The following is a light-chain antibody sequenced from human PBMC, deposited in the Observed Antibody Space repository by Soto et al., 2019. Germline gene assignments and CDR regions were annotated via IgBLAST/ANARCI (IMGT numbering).Light chain of an antibody. J-gene: IGLJ2*01. Sequence: QSALTQPASVSGSPGQSITISCTGTSSDVGGYNYVSWYQQHPGKAPKLMIYEVSNRPSGVSNRFSGSKSGNTASLTISGLQAEDEADYYYSSYTSSSTLVVFGGWPQLTVL. CDR3: SSYTSSSTLVV. CDR2: EVS. CDR1: SSDVGGYNY. V-gene: IGLV2-14*01.